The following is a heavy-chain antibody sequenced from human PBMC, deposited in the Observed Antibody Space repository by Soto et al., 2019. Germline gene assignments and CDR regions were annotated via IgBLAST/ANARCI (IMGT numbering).Heavy chain of an antibody. Sequence: PGESLKTSCKGSGYSFTSYWISWVRQMPGKGLEWMGRIDPSDSYTNYSPSFQGHVTISADKSISTAYLQWSSLKASDTAMYYCARRLRMVYYYGMDVWGQGTTVTVSS. CDR3: ARRLRMVYYYGMDV. V-gene: IGHV5-10-1*01. CDR2: IDPSDSYT. J-gene: IGHJ6*02. CDR1: GYSFTSYW. D-gene: IGHD2-8*01.